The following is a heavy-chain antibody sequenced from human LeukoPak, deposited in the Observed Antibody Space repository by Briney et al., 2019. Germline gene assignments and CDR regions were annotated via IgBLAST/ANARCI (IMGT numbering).Heavy chain of an antibody. V-gene: IGHV1-24*01. CDR1: GYTLTELS. Sequence: ASVKVSRKVSGYTLTELSMHWVRQAPGKGLEWMGGFDVEDGETIYAQTSQGRVTMTEDTSTDTAYMELSSLRSEDTAVYYCATVFEGSAAGDYWGQGTLVTVSS. CDR3: ATVFEGSAAGDY. CDR2: FDVEDGET. J-gene: IGHJ4*02. D-gene: IGHD6-13*01.